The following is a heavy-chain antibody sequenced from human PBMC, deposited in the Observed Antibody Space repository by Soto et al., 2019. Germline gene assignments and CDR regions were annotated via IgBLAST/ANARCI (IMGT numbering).Heavy chain of an antibody. J-gene: IGHJ4*02. Sequence: ASLKVSCKASGYTFTSYGISWVRQAPGQGLEWMGWISAYNGNTNYAQKLQGRVTMTTDTSTSTAYMELRSLRSDDTAVYYCARVDMITFGGVIVVYWGQGTLVTISS. D-gene: IGHD3-16*02. CDR2: ISAYNGNT. CDR1: GYTFTSYG. V-gene: IGHV1-18*01. CDR3: ARVDMITFGGVIVVY.